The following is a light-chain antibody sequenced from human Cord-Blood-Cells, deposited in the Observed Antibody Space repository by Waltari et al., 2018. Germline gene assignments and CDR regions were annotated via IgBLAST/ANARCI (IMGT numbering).Light chain of an antibody. Sequence: EIVLTQSPATLSLSPGERATLSCRASQSVSSYLAWYQQKPGQAPRLLIYDASNRATGIPARFSGSGSGTDCTLTISSLEPEDFAVYYCQQRSTCGGGTKVEIK. J-gene: IGKJ4*01. CDR3: QQRST. CDR2: DAS. V-gene: IGKV3-11*01. CDR1: QSVSSY.